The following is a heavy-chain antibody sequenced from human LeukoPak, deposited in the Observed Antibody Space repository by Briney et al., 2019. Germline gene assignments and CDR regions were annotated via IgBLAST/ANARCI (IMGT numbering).Heavy chain of an antibody. CDR2: ISGSGGST. D-gene: IGHD4-17*01. V-gene: IGHV3-23*01. Sequence: PGGSLGLSCAASGFTFSSYAMSWVRQAPGKGLEWVSAISGSGGSTYYADSVKGRFTISRDNSKNTLYLQMNSLRAEDTAVYYCAKDIMTTVTTSADYWGQGTLVTVSS. CDR3: AKDIMTTVTTSADY. J-gene: IGHJ4*02. CDR1: GFTFSSYA.